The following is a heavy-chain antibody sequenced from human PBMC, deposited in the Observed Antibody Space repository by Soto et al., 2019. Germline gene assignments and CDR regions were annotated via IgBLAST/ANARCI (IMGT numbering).Heavy chain of an antibody. CDR2: IYPGDSDT. D-gene: IGHD5-12*01. V-gene: IGHV5-51*01. J-gene: IGHJ4*02. Sequence: GESLKISCKGSGYTFTSNWIAWVRQMPWKGLERIGIIYPGDSDTRYSPSFQGQVTISADKSISTAYLQWSSLKASDTAMYYCARGSGYHNYWGQGTLLTVYS. CDR1: GYTFTSNW. CDR3: ARGSGYHNY.